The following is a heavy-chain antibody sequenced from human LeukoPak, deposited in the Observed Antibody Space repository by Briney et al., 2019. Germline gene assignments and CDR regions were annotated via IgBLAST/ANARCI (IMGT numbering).Heavy chain of an antibody. V-gene: IGHV4-4*07. CDR1: GGAIRSHY. Sequence: SETLSLTCIVSGGAIRSHYWNWIRQPAGKGLEWIGRIYSSGYTNDNPFLKSRITMSVDMSKNQFSLRLNSVTAADTAVYYCARGEHSVDSWGQGMLVTVSS. CDR3: ARGEHSVDS. J-gene: IGHJ4*02. D-gene: IGHD1/OR15-1a*01. CDR2: IYSSGYT.